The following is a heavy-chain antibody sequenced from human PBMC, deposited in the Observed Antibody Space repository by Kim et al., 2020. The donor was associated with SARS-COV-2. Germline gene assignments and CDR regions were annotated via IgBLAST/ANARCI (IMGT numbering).Heavy chain of an antibody. CDR2: IYYSGST. D-gene: IGHD3-10*01. V-gene: IGHV4-61*01. CDR1: GGSISSTTYY. Sequence: SETLSLTCTVSGGSISSTTYYRNWIRQPPGKGLEWIGYIYYSGSTNDSPSLRGRVTISVDTSKNQFSLKLSSVTAADTAVYYCARAYGSGIPPHYWGQGTLVTVSS. J-gene: IGHJ4*02. CDR3: ARAYGSGIPPHY.